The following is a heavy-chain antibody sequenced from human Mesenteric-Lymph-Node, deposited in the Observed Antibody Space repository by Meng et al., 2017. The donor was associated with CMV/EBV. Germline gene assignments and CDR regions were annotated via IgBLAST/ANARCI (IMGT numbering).Heavy chain of an antibody. Sequence: SETLSLTCTVSGGSVSSGSYFWSWVRQPPGKGLEWIGSMFYTGSNKYNPSLKSRAALSIDMSEKRFSLNLTSVTAADTAVYYCARWHDFWSGPKYAFDIWGQGTMVTVSS. V-gene: IGHV4-61*01. CDR2: MFYTGSN. J-gene: IGHJ3*02. CDR1: GGSVSSGSYF. D-gene: IGHD3-3*01. CDR3: ARWHDFWSGPKYAFDI.